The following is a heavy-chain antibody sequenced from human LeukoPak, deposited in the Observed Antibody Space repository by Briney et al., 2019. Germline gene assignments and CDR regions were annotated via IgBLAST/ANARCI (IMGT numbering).Heavy chain of an antibody. V-gene: IGHV4-59*01. CDR2: IYYSGST. D-gene: IGHD3-9*01. CDR3: ARGLRYFDWLPNYYMDV. Sequence: SETLSLTCTVSGGSISSYFWSWIRQPPGKGLEWIGYIYYSGSTTYNPSLKSRVTISVDTSKNQFSLKLSSVTAADTAVYYCARGLRYFDWLPNYYMDVWGKGTTVTVSS. J-gene: IGHJ6*03. CDR1: GGSISSYF.